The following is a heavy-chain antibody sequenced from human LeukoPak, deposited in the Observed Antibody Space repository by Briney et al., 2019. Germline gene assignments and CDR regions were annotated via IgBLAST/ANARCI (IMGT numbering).Heavy chain of an antibody. Sequence: PGGSLRLSCLTSGFTFVNAPMSWVGQAPGKGLEWVGLMKSKPEGGTTFYAAPVKDRFSSSRDDSRNTLYLQMNSLTIGDTGVYYCTTGNPWGQGTLVTVSS. CDR3: TTGNP. CDR1: GFTFVNAP. J-gene: IGHJ5*02. V-gene: IGHV3-15*01. CDR2: MKSKPEGGTT.